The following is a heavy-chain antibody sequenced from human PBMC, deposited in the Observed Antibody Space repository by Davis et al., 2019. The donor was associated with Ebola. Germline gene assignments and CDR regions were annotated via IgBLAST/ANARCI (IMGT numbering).Heavy chain of an antibody. J-gene: IGHJ4*02. D-gene: IGHD6-19*01. V-gene: IGHV1-3*01. CDR1: GYTFTCYT. Sequence: AASVKVSCKASGYTFTCYTMHLVRQAPGQRLEWMGWITAGNGNTKYSQRFQGRVTMTSDTSASTAYMDLSSLRSEDTAVYYCAREGSRGAVAGVFFDYWGQGTLVTVSS. CDR2: ITAGNGNT. CDR3: AREGSRGAVAGVFFDY.